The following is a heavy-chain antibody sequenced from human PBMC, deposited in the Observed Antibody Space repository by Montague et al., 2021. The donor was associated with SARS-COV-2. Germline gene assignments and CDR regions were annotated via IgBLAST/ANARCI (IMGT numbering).Heavy chain of an antibody. D-gene: IGHD3-10*01. Sequence: QSGAEVKKPGESLRISCKGSGYSFISYWISWVRQMPGKVLEWMGRIDPSDSYTNYSPSFQGHVTISADKSISTAYLQWSSLKASDTAMYYCARYRSGALWFGELLNYGMDVWGQGTTVTVSS. CDR3: ARYRSGALWFGELLNYGMDV. CDR2: IDPSDSYT. J-gene: IGHJ6*02. V-gene: IGHV5-10-1*01. CDR1: GYSFISYW.